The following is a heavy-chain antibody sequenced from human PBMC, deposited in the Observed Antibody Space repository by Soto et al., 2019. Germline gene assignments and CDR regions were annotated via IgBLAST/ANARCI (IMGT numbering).Heavy chain of an antibody. D-gene: IGHD2-2*01. CDR3: AKLAVVVPATPHDYMDV. J-gene: IGHJ6*02. CDR2: ISYHGNE. Sequence: QVRLVESGGGVVQPGRSLRLSCVASGFTFSDYGMHWVRHSPGKGLEWVAVISYHGNEYYSDSVKGRFTISRDNSEKTLYLPMNSLRAEDTAVYYCAKLAVVVPATPHDYMDVWGQGTAVTVSS. CDR1: GFTFSDYG. V-gene: IGHV3-30*18.